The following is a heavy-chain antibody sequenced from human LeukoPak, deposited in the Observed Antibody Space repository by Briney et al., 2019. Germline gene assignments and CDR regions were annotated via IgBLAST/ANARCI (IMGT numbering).Heavy chain of an antibody. CDR3: ARGPFYCSSTSCFPYFDY. CDR1: GYTFTGYY. V-gene: IGHV1-2*02. J-gene: IGHJ4*02. CDR2: INPSSGGT. D-gene: IGHD2-2*01. Sequence: GASVKVSCKASGYTFTGYYMHWVRQAPGQGLEWMGWINPSSGGTNYAQKFQGRVTMTRDTSISTAYMELSRLRSDDTAVYYCARGPFYCSSTSCFPYFDYWGQGTLVTVSS.